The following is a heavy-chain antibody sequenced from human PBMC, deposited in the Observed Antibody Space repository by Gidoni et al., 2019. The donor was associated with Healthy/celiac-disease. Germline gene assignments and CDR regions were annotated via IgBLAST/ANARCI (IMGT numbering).Heavy chain of an antibody. D-gene: IGHD6-19*01. CDR2: IKSKTDGGTT. V-gene: IGHV3-15*01. CDR1: GFTFSNAW. Sequence: EVQLVESGGGLVKPGGSLRLSCAASGFTFSNAWMSWVRQAPGKGLEWVGRIKSKTDGGTTDYAAPVKGRFTISRDDSKNTLYLQMNSLKTEDTAVYYCTTGEYQWLVLEPPFDYWGQGTLVTVSS. J-gene: IGHJ4*02. CDR3: TTGEYQWLVLEPPFDY.